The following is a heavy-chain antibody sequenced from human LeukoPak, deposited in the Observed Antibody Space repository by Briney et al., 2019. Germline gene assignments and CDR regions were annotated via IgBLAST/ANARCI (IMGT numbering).Heavy chain of an antibody. CDR1: GGSISSSSYY. D-gene: IGHD6-13*01. CDR2: IYYSGST. J-gene: IGHJ3*02. Sequence: SETLSLTCTVSGGSISSSSYYWGWIRQPPGKGLEWIGSIYYSGSTYYNPSLKSRVTISVDTSKNQFSLKLSSVTAADTAVYYCASMYSSSWYYAFDIWGQGTMVTVSS. CDR3: ASMYSSSWYYAFDI. V-gene: IGHV4-39*01.